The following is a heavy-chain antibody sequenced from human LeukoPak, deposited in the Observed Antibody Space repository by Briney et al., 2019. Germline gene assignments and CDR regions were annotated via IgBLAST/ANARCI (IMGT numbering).Heavy chain of an antibody. CDR1: GGSISSGDYY. Sequence: PSETLSLTCTVSGGSISSGDYYWSWIRQPPGKGLEWIGYIYYSGSTYYNPSLKSRVTISVDTSKNQFSLKLSSVTAADTAVYYCARVSSLRPYYFDYWGQGTLVTVSS. J-gene: IGHJ4*02. D-gene: IGHD6-19*01. V-gene: IGHV4-30-4*01. CDR3: ARVSSLRPYYFDY. CDR2: IYYSGST.